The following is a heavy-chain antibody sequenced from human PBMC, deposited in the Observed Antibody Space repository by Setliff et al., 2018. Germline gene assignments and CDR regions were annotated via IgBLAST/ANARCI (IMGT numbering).Heavy chain of an antibody. CDR2: INVSGGNA. CDR3: ARAGSAAAGRKGVFEY. V-gene: IGHV1-3*01. Sequence: ASVKVSCKASGYTFSTYAIHWVRQAHGQRPDWMGWINVSGGNASYAQKFQGRVTFTRDTSTSTLYMELSSLISEDTAVYYCARAGSAAAGRKGVFEYWGQGSLVTVS. D-gene: IGHD6-13*01. CDR1: GYTFSTYA. J-gene: IGHJ4*02.